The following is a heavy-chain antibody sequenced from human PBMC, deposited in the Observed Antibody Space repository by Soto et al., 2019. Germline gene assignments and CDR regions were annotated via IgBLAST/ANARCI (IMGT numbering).Heavy chain of an antibody. V-gene: IGHV3-48*02. J-gene: IGHJ6*02. CDR1: GCKIRSAS. Sequence: EVQLVESGGGLVQPGGSLRLSCAAYGCKIRSASMNWVRQAPGRGLEWVAYISDSGSNTLYADSVKGRFTVSRDTAKNSLYLQMSGLRDEDRAVYYCARYYYDSSGYDGMDVWGQGTTVTVSS. D-gene: IGHD3-22*01. CDR3: ARYYYDSSGYDGMDV. CDR2: ISDSGSNT.